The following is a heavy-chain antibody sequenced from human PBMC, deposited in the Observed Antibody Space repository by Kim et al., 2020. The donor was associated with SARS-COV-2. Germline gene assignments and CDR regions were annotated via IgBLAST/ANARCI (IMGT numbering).Heavy chain of an antibody. V-gene: IGHV3-23*01. Sequence: GGSLRLSCAASGITLSSYAMSWVRQAPGKGLEWVSATSGSGGSSYYADSVKGRFTISRGTSKNTLYLQMNSWRAEEAAVYYWAKVRRELFSYYYGREVWGQGTTGTVSS. J-gene: IGHJ6*02. CDR1: GITLSSYA. CDR3: AKVRRELFSYYYGREV. CDR2: TSGSGGSS. D-gene: IGHD1-26*01.